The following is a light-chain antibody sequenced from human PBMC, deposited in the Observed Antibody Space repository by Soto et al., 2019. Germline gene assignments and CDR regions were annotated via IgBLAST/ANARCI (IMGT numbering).Light chain of an antibody. CDR3: QQSDSTPYT. V-gene: IGKV1-39*01. J-gene: IGKJ2*01. CDR1: QTISTY. Sequence: DIQMTQSPSSLSASVGDRVTITCRASQTISTYLNWYQQKPGKAPRLLIYDASSLLSGVPSRFSGSGSGTDFTLTIASLHPVDFSTYYCQQSDSTPYTFGLGTMVEI. CDR2: DAS.